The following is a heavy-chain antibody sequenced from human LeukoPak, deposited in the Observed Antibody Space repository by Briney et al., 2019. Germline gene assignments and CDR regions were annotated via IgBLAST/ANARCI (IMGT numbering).Heavy chain of an antibody. D-gene: IGHD3-22*01. CDR3: ARDREDYYDSSGYYYYYGMDV. CDR1: GFTFSSYA. J-gene: IGHJ6*02. Sequence: GGSLRLSCAASGFTFSSYAMHWVRQAPGKGLEWVAVISYDGSNKYCADSVKGRFTISRDNSKNTLYLQMNSLRAEDTVVYYCARDREDYYDSSGYYYYYGMDVWGQGTTVTVSS. CDR2: ISYDGSNK. V-gene: IGHV3-30-3*01.